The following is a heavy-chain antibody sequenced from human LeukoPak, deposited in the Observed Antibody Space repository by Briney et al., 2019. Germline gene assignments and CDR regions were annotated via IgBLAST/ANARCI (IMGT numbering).Heavy chain of an antibody. CDR3: AREGYCSSTSCPNAFDI. Sequence: GGSLRLSCAASGFTFSSYAMSWVRQAPGKGLEWVSAISGSGGSTYYADSVKGRFTISRDNSKNTLYLQMNSLRAEDTAVYYCAREGYCSSTSCPNAFDIWGQGTMVTVSS. CDR2: ISGSGGST. V-gene: IGHV3-23*01. CDR1: GFTFSSYA. J-gene: IGHJ3*02. D-gene: IGHD2-2*01.